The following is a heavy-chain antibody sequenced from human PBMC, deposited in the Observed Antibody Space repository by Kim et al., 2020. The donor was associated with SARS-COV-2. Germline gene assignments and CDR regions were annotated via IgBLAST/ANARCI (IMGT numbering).Heavy chain of an antibody. J-gene: IGHJ4*02. CDR2: NK. CDR3: AKGYTGPFDY. Sequence: NKYYAASVKGRFTISRDNSKNTLYLQMNSLRAEDTAVYYCAKGYTGPFDYWGQGTLVTVSS. D-gene: IGHD1-20*01. V-gene: IGHV3-30*02.